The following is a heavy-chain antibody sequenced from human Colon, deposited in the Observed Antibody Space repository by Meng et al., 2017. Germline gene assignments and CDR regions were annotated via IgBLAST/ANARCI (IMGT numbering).Heavy chain of an antibody. CDR1: GGSFSSSNW. CDR3: ARVDGYGSGNYYSRLAY. J-gene: IGHJ4*02. CDR2: IYQNGST. V-gene: IGHV4-4*03. D-gene: IGHD3-10*01. Sequence: GQLQEPGQRLVKPPGTLSLTCAVSGGSFSSSNWWSWVRQPPGKGLEWVGEIYQNGSTKYNPSLENRVTILVDKSKNQFSLKLTSVTAADTAVYYCARVDGYGSGNYYSRLAYWGQGTLVTVSS.